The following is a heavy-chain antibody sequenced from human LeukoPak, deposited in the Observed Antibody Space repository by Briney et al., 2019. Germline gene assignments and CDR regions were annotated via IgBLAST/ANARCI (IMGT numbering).Heavy chain of an antibody. CDR1: GYTFTNYG. Sequence: ASVKVSCKASGYTFTNYGISWVRQAPGQGLEWMGWITTNTGTPTYAQDFTGRFVFSLDTSVTTAYLYISSLSTADTAVYYCARGINFFDSWGQGTLVTVSS. V-gene: IGHV7-4-1*02. CDR2: ITTNTGTP. CDR3: ARGINFFDS. J-gene: IGHJ4*02.